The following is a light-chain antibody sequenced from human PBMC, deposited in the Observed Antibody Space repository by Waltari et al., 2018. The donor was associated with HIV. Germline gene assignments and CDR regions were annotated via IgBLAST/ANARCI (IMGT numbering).Light chain of an antibody. V-gene: IGLV1-47*01. CDR1: NSHIGPNP. CDR3: ATWDDSLIWV. J-gene: IGLJ3*02. CDR2: RNN. Sequence: QPVLTQPPSASGTPGHGVTISRSGSNSHIGPNPAYAYQHLPGMAPKLLTYRNNRRPSGLPDRFSGSRSGTSASLAISGLRSEDEAYYYCATWDDSLIWVFGGGTKLTVL.